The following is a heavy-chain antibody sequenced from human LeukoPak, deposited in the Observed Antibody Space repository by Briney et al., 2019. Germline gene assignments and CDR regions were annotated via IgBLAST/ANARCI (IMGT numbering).Heavy chain of an antibody. V-gene: IGHV3-30*18. D-gene: IGHD3-10*01. J-gene: IGHJ4*02. CDR2: ISYDGSNE. CDR1: GFTLSSYG. Sequence: GGSLRLSCAAFGFTLSSYGMHWVRQAPGKGLEWVAVISYDGSNENYADSVRGRFTISRDNSKNTLYLQMNSLRAEDTAVYYCAKPSTMVRGVVGYYFDSWGQGTLVTVSS. CDR3: AKPSTMVRGVVGYYFDS.